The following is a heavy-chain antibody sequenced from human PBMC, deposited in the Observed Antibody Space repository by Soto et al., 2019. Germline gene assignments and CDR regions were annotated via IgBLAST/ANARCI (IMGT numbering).Heavy chain of an antibody. V-gene: IGHV4-30-4*01. Sequence: QVQLQESGPGLVKPSQTLSLTCTVSGGSISSGDYYWSWIRQPPGKGLEGIGYIYYSGSTYYHPSLQMRFSIRVETSTNQFSVTMSSVTAGESAVYYSATGGCSGASCYSPVSYYYYYGMDVWGQGTTVTVSS. J-gene: IGHJ6*02. D-gene: IGHD2-15*01. CDR3: ATGGCSGASCYSPVSYYYYYGMDV. CDR1: GGSISSGDYY. CDR2: IYYSGST.